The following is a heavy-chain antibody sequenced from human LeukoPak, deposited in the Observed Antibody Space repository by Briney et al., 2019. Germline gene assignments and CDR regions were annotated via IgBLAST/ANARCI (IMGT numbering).Heavy chain of an antibody. CDR3: AKDHGGIPI. Sequence: PGGSLRLSCAASGFTFSSYGMHWVRQAPGKGLEWVAVISYDGSNKYYADSVKGRFTISRDNSKNTLYLQMNSLRAEDTAVYYCAKDHGGIPIWGQGTMVTVSS. D-gene: IGHD6-13*01. CDR2: ISYDGSNK. CDR1: GFTFSSYG. J-gene: IGHJ3*02. V-gene: IGHV3-30*18.